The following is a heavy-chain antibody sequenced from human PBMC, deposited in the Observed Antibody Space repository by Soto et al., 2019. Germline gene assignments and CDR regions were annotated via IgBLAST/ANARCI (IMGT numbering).Heavy chain of an antibody. V-gene: IGHV3-48*02. J-gene: IGHJ4*02. CDR1: GFTFSSYS. CDR2: ISSSSSTI. D-gene: IGHD5-18*01. CDR3: ARDSGSSYGPFDY. Sequence: GESLKISCAASGFTFSSYSMNWVRQAPGKGLEWVSYISSSSSTIYYADSVKGRFTISRDNAKNSLYLQMNSLRDEDTAVYYCARDSGSSYGPFDYWRQGTLVTVSS.